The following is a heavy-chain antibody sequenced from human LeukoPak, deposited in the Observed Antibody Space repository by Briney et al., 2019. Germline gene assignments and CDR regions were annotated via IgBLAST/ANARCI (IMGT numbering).Heavy chain of an antibody. V-gene: IGHV4-59*01. D-gene: IGHD2-15*01. CDR1: GGSIGSYY. CDR2: IYYSGST. Sequence: SETLSLTCTVCGGSIGSYYWSWIRQPPGKGLEWIGYIYYSGSTNYNPSLKSRVTISVDTSKNQFSLKLSSVTAADTAVYYCATQPGKAAFFDYWGQGTLVTVSS. J-gene: IGHJ4*02. CDR3: ATQPGKAAFFDY.